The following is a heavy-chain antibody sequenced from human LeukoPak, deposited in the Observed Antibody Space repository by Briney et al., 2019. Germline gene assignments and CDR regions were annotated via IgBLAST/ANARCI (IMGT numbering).Heavy chain of an antibody. CDR1: GFTFKTYG. CDR2: IGASGTNT. CDR3: AKARTMIVALTASGS. V-gene: IGHV3-23*01. Sequence: GGSLRLSCAVSGFTFKTYGMSRVRQAPGKGLEWVSSIGASGTNTYYADSVKGRFTISRDNSKNTLYLQMNSLRPEDTALYYCAKARTMIVALTASGSWGQGTLVTVSS. J-gene: IGHJ5*02. D-gene: IGHD3-22*01.